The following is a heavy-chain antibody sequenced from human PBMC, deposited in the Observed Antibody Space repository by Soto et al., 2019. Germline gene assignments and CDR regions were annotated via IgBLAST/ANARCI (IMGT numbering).Heavy chain of an antibody. J-gene: IGHJ4*02. CDR1: GFNFIGYS. CDR2: INVGGTTT. CDR3: PRLICDSTSCPRHYLDS. V-gene: IGHV3-48*01. Sequence: GGSLRLSCAASGFNFIGYSVTWVRQAPGKGLEWISYINVGGTTTYYADSVKGRFTISRDDAKNSVYLQMNSLGPEDTAVYYCPRLICDSTSCPRHYLDSWGQGTAVTLSS. D-gene: IGHD2-2*01.